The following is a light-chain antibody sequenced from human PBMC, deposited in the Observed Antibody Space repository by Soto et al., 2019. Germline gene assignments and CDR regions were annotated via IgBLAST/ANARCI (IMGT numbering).Light chain of an antibody. CDR3: QQYGSSPLT. V-gene: IGKV3-20*01. Sequence: EIVLTQSPGTVSLSPGERATLSCRASQSVSSSYLAWYQQKPGQAPRLLIYGASSRASAVPDRFSGSGSGADFTLTISRLEPEDFAVYYCQQYGSSPLTFGGGTKVAI. CDR1: QSVSSSY. J-gene: IGKJ4*01. CDR2: GAS.